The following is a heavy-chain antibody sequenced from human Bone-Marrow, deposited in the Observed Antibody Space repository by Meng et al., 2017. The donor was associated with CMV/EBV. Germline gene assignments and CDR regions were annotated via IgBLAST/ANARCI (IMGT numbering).Heavy chain of an antibody. CDR2: ISYEGNNA. CDR3: ARDKSSSGWPPDY. CDR1: GFTFNNYA. D-gene: IGHD6-19*01. J-gene: IGHJ4*02. Sequence: GESLKISCAASGFTFNNYAMHWVRQAPGKGLEWLALISYEGNNAYYADSVKGRFTISRDNSKNTLHLQMNSLRAEDTAVYYCARDKSSSGWPPDYWGQGTLVTVSS. V-gene: IGHV3-30-3*01.